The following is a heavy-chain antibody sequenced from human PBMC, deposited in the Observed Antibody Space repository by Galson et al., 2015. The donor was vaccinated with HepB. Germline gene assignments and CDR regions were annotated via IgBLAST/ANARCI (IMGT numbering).Heavy chain of an antibody. V-gene: IGHV3-11*06. D-gene: IGHD2-2*01. Sequence: SLRLSCAASGFPFSDYYMSWIRQTPGKGLEWISHISSSTSYTKYADSVKGRFTISRDDAKNSLNLQMNSLRDEETAVYYCARVGVWAVPGASEGFDHWGQGVLVIVSS. CDR3: ARVGVWAVPGASEGFDH. CDR1: GFPFSDYY. J-gene: IGHJ4*02. CDR2: ISSSTSYT.